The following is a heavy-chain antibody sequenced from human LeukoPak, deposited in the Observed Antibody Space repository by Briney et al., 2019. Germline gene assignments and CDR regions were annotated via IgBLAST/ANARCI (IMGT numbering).Heavy chain of an antibody. J-gene: IGHJ5*02. V-gene: IGHV4-59*08. CDR1: GGSISSYY. D-gene: IGHD1-26*01. CDR2: IYYSGST. CDR3: ARQSFAPFQVGPETPTES. Sequence: ASETLSLTCTISGGSISSYYWSWIRQPPGKGLEWIGYIYYSGSTNYNPSLKSRVTIAIDTSKSQFSLKLTSVTAADTAVYYCARQSFAPFQVGPETPTESWGQGTLVPVSS.